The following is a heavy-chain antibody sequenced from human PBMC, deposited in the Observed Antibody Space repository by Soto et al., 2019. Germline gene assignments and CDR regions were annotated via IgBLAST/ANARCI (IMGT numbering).Heavy chain of an antibody. CDR2: INNNGANT. J-gene: IGHJ6*02. CDR3: AKIPITIRLDMDV. CDR1: GFTFSSSA. V-gene: IGHV3-23*01. Sequence: EVQLLESGGGLGQPGGSLRLSCAASGFTFSSSAMSWVRQAPGKGLEWVSGINNNGANTYYADSVKGRFTISRDNSKNTLYLQMNSLRAEDTAVYYCAKIPITIRLDMDVWGQGTTVTVSS. D-gene: IGHD3-3*01.